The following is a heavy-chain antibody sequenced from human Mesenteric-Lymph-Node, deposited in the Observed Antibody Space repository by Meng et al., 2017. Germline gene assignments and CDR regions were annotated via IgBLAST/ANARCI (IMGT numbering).Heavy chain of an antibody. CDR1: GGSFSGYY. J-gene: IGHJ4*02. CDR3: ARLGSSGLGRDY. CDR2: INHSGST. V-gene: IGHV4-34*01. D-gene: IGHD3-10*01. Sequence: VQLQRWGAGLLKPSEPLSLTCAVDGGSFSGYYWSWIRQPPGKGLEWIGEINHSGSTNYNPSLKSRVTVSVDTSKNQFSLKLSSVTAADTAVYYGARLGSSGLGRDYWGQGTLVTVSS.